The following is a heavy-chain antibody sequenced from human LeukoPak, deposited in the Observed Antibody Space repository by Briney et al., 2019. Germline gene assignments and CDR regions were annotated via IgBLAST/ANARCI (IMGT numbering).Heavy chain of an antibody. CDR2: IYSGGRT. Sequence: GGSLRPSCAASGLTVSSNYMSWVRQAPGKGLECVSVIYSGGRTYYADSVKGRFTISRDNSKNTLYLQMNSLRGEDTAVYYCARVPHYHYVMDVWGKGTTVTVYS. CDR1: GLTVSSNY. J-gene: IGHJ6*04. CDR3: ARVPHYHYVMDV. V-gene: IGHV3-53*01.